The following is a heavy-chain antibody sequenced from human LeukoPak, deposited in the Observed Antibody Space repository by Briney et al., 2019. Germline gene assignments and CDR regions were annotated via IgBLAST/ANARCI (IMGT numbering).Heavy chain of an antibody. CDR3: ARGPNYGGNSKDFDY. Sequence: PSETLSLTCAVYGGSISGYYWSWIRQPPGKGLEWIGEINHSGSTNYNPSLKSRVTISVDTSKNQFSLKLSSVTAADTAVYYCARGPNYGGNSKDFDYWGQGTLVTVSS. V-gene: IGHV4-34*01. CDR2: INHSGST. CDR1: GGSISGYY. D-gene: IGHD4-23*01. J-gene: IGHJ4*02.